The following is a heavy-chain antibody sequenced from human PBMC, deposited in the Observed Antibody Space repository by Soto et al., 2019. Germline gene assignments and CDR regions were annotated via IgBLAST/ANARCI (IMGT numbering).Heavy chain of an antibody. D-gene: IGHD3-3*01. CDR1: GGSFSGYY. Sequence: SETLSLTCAVYGGSFSGYYWSWIRQPPGKGLEWIGEINHSGSTNYNPSLKSRVTISVDTSKNQFSLKLSSVTAADTAVYYCASGVYNTIFGVVSLDYWGQGTLVTVSS. CDR3: ASGVYNTIFGVVSLDY. CDR2: INHSGST. J-gene: IGHJ4*02. V-gene: IGHV4-34*01.